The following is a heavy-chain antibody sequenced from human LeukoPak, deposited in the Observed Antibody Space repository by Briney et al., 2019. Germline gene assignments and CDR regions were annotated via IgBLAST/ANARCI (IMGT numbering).Heavy chain of an antibody. J-gene: IGHJ4*02. CDR3: AKDPPYSGCYVGYYFDY. CDR2: ISGSGGST. V-gene: IGHV3-23*01. D-gene: IGHD1-26*01. CDR1: GFTFSSYA. Sequence: GGSLRLSCAASGFTFSSYAMSWVRQAPGKGLEWVSAISGSGGSTYYADSVRGRFTISRDNSKNTLNLQMNSLRAEDTAVYYGAKDPPYSGCYVGYYFDYWGQGTLVTVSS.